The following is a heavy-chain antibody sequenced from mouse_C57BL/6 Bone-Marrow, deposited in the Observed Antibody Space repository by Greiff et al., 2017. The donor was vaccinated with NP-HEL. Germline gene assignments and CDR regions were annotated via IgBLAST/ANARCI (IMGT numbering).Heavy chain of an antibody. CDR1: GFTFSDYY. V-gene: IGHV5-16*01. D-gene: IGHD1-1*01. Sequence: DVKLVESEGGLVQPGSSMKLSCTASGFTFSDYYMAWVRQVPEKGLEWVANINYDGSSTYYLDSLKSRFIISRDNAKNILYLQMSSLKSEDTATYYCARDSPHYYGSSYEGWYFDVWGTGTTVTVSS. CDR2: INYDGSST. J-gene: IGHJ1*03. CDR3: ARDSPHYYGSSYEGWYFDV.